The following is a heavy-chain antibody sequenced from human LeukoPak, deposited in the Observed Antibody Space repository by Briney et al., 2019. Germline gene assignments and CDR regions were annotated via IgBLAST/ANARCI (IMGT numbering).Heavy chain of an antibody. V-gene: IGHV3-15*01. CDR1: GFTFSNAW. D-gene: IGHD3-22*01. CDR2: IKSKTDGGTT. CDR3: TTGAYYYDSRY. J-gene: IGHJ4*02. Sequence: KTGGSLRLSCAASGFTFSNAWMSWVRQAPGKGLEWVGRIKSKTDGGTTDYAAPVKGRFTISRDDSKNTLYLQMNSLKTEDTAVYYCTTGAYYYDSRYWGQGTLVTVSS.